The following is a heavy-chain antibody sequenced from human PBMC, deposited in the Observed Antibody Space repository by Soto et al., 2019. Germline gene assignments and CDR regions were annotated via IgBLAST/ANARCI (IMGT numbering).Heavy chain of an antibody. CDR3: ATSGWNEDFYYYYGMDV. V-gene: IGHV4-4*02. J-gene: IGHJ6*02. CDR1: GDSVTRSNW. D-gene: IGHD6-19*01. Sequence: SETLSLTCAVSGDSVTRSNWWSWVRQSPGKGLEWIGEIYHSGNTKYNPSLKSRITMSVDKAKNQFSLKMTSVTAADTAVYYCATSGWNEDFYYYYGMDVWGQGTTVTVSS. CDR2: IYHSGNT.